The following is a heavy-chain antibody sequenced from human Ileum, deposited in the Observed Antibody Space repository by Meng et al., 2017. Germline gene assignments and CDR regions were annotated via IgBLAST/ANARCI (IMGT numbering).Heavy chain of an antibody. CDR1: GDSFTDYY. V-gene: IGHV4-34*01. J-gene: IGHJ4*02. D-gene: IGHD1-26*01. Sequence: QLQLMQWGAGRLKPSETLSLTCNVYGDSFTDYYWNWSRQPPGKGLEWIGEIHYSGSTNYNPSLVSRVTISEDTSQKQFSLRLSSVTAADPAVYYCARRIRGGSYLGWSQGTLVTVSS. CDR3: ARRIRGGSYLG. CDR2: IHYSGST.